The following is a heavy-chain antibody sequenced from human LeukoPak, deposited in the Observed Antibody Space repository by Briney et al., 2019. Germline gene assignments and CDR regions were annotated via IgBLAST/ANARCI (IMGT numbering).Heavy chain of an antibody. D-gene: IGHD1-26*01. Sequence: TGESLKISCKGSGYSFTSYWIGWVRQMPGKGLEWMGIIYPGDSDTRYSPSFQGQVTISADKSISTAYLQWSSLKASDTAMYYCARRGIVGATIAWFDPWGQGTLVTVSS. V-gene: IGHV5-51*01. CDR2: IYPGDSDT. CDR3: ARRGIVGATIAWFDP. J-gene: IGHJ5*02. CDR1: GYSFTSYW.